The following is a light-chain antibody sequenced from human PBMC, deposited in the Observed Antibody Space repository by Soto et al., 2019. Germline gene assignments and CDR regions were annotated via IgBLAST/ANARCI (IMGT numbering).Light chain of an antibody. Sequence: EIVLTQSPGTLSLSLGERATLSSRASQIVPGASLAWYQQKPGQAPRLLIYGASSRATGIPDRFSGSGSGTDFTLTISRLEPEDFAVYYCQQYGSSPLTFGGGTKVEIK. CDR3: QQYGSSPLT. J-gene: IGKJ4*01. CDR1: QIVPGAS. V-gene: IGKV3-20*01. CDR2: GAS.